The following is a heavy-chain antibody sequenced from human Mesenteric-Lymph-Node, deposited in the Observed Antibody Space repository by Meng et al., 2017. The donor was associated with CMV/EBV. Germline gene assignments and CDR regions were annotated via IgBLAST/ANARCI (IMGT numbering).Heavy chain of an antibody. D-gene: IGHD2-8*01. Sequence: GESLKISCKASGYNFFSYGISWVRQAPGQGLEWMGWISPYNGETDSAQNVQDRVTMTTDTSTSTAYMELRSLTSDDTAVYYCARHPLYCTNDVCVNWFDPWGQGTLVTVSS. CDR3: ARHPLYCTNDVCVNWFDP. CDR2: ISPYNGET. CDR1: GYNFFSYG. J-gene: IGHJ5*02. V-gene: IGHV1-18*01.